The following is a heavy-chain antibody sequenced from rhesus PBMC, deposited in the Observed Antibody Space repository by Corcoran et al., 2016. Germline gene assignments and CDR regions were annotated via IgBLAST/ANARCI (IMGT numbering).Heavy chain of an antibody. Sequence: LQLQESGPGLVKPSETLSLTCAVSGGSISSNSWTWIRQPPGKGLGWIGRISGDDRSTDYNHSLRSRVTISTDTSKTQFSLKVDSVTAADTAVYYCVGLMVAGPVEYWGQGVLVTVSS. J-gene: IGHJ4*01. CDR1: GGSISSNS. CDR2: ISGDDRST. CDR3: VGLMVAGPVEY. V-gene: IGHV4-173*01. D-gene: IGHD6-37*01.